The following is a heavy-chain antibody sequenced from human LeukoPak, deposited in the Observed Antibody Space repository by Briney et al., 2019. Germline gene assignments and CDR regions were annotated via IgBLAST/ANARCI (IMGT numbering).Heavy chain of an antibody. CDR2: IYYSGST. J-gene: IGHJ4*02. V-gene: IGHV4-39*01. Sequence: SETLSLTCTVSGGSISSNSYYWGWIRQPPGKGLEWIGSIYYSGSTYYKSSLKSRVTISVDTSKNQFSLKLSSVTAADTAVYYCARTRYYYNSRSYGAPYYFDYWGQGTLVTVSS. CDR1: GGSISSNSYY. CDR3: ARTRYYYNSRSYGAPYYFDY. D-gene: IGHD3-10*01.